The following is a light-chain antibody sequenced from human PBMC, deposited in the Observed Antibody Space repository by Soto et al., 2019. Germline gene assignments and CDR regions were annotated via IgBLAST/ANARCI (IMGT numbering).Light chain of an antibody. CDR2: EVT. CDR3: SSFAGSNIWV. Sequence: QSALTQPPSASGSPGQSVTISCTGSNVGEYDYVSWYQQHPGQAPKLMIHEVTKRPSGVPDRFSGSKSGNTASLTVSGLQAEDEADYYCSSFAGSNIWVFGRGTKLTVL. V-gene: IGLV2-8*01. CDR1: NVGEYDY. J-gene: IGLJ3*02.